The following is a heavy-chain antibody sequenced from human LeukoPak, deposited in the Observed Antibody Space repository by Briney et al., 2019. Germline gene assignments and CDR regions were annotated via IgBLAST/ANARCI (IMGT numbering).Heavy chain of an antibody. CDR2: INPNSGGT. CDR3: ARVSPYFGDALYI. V-gene: IGHV1-2*02. CDR1: GYTFTGYY. D-gene: IGHD3-9*01. J-gene: IGHJ3*02. Sequence: GASVKVSCKASGYTFTGYYMHWVRQAPGQGLEWMGWINPNSGGTNYAQKFQGRVTMTRDTSISTAYMELSRLRSDDTAVYYCARVSPYFGDALYIWGQGTMVTVSS.